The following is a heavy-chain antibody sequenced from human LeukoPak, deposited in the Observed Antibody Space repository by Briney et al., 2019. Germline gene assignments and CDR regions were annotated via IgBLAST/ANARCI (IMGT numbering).Heavy chain of an antibody. CDR2: ISAYNGNT. CDR1: GYTFTSYG. CDR3: ASHYYDSSGYYFFGY. Sequence: ASVKVSCKAPGYTFTSYGISWVRQAPGQGLEWMGWISAYNGNTNYAQKLQGRVTMTTDTSTSTAYMELRSLRSNDTAVYYCASHYYDSSGYYFFGYWGQGTLVTVSS. D-gene: IGHD3-22*01. V-gene: IGHV1-18*01. J-gene: IGHJ4*02.